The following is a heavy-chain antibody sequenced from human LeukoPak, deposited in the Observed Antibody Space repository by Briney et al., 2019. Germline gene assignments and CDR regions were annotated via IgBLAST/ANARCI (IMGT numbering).Heavy chain of an antibody. D-gene: IGHD3-22*01. J-gene: IGHJ4*02. V-gene: IGHV3-64*01. CDR2: ISTTGAGT. CDR3: AIYSESSYGY. CDR1: GFIFSSYA. Sequence: GGSLRLSCAASGFIFSSYAMHWVRQAPGQGLQYVSAISTTGAGTYYANSVKGRFTISRDNSKNTLYLQMGSLRAEDMAVYYCAIYSESSYGYWGQGTLVTVSS.